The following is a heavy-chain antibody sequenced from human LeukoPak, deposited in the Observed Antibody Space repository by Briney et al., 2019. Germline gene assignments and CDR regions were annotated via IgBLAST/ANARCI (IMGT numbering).Heavy chain of an antibody. J-gene: IGHJ3*02. D-gene: IGHD6-19*01. CDR2: ISWNSGSI. CDR1: GFTFDDYA. CDR3: AKARGNGWPYDAFDI. Sequence: GGSLRLSCAASGFTFDDYAMHWVRQAPGKGLEWVSGISWNSGSIGYADSVKGRFTISRDNAKNSLYLQMNSLRAEDMALYYCAKARGNGWPYDAFDIWGQGTMVTVSS. V-gene: IGHV3-9*03.